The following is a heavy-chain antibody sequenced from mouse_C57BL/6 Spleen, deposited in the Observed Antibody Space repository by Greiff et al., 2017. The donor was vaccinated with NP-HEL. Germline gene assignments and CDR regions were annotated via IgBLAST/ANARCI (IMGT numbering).Heavy chain of an antibody. CDR2: LWSEGST. V-gene: IGHV2-6*03. Sequence: VQLQQSGPGLVAPSPSLSITCTVSGFSLTSYGVHWVRQPPGKGLEWLVVLWSEGSTTYNSALKSRLSISKDNSKSQVFLKMNSLQTDDTAMYYCARLDGYEGFAYWGQGTLVTVSA. D-gene: IGHD2-2*01. CDR3: ARLDGYEGFAY. J-gene: IGHJ3*01. CDR1: GFSLTSYG.